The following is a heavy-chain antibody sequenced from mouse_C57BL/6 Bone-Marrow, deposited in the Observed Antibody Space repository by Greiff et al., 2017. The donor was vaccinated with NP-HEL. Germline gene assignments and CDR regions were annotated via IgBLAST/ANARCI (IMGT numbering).Heavy chain of an antibody. V-gene: IGHV1-72*01. D-gene: IGHD1-1*01. CDR2: IDPNSGGT. CDR3: ARYYYGSSSFDY. Sequence: QVQLLQPGAELVKPGATVKLSCKASGYTFTSYLMHWVKQRPGRGLEWIGRIDPNSGGTKYNEKFKSKATLTVDKPSSTADMQLNSLTSEDSAVYYGARYYYGSSSFDYWGQGTTLTVSS. CDR1: GYTFTSYL. J-gene: IGHJ2*01.